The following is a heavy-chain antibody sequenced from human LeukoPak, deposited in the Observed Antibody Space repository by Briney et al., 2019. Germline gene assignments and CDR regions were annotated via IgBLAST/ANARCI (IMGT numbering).Heavy chain of an antibody. CDR1: GFTFSSYG. Sequence: PGRSLRLSCAASGFTFSSYGMPWVRQAPGKGLEWVAVISYDGSNKYYADSVKGRFTISRDNSKNTLYLQMNSLRAEDTAVYYCARDGPGNYFDYWGQGTLVTVSS. J-gene: IGHJ4*02. CDR2: ISYDGSNK. CDR3: ARDGPGNYFDY. V-gene: IGHV3-30*03.